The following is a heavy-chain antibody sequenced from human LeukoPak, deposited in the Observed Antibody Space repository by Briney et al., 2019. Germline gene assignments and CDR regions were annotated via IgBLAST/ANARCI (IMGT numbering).Heavy chain of an antibody. CDR2: MNPNSGNT. CDR1: GYTFTSYD. D-gene: IGHD3-9*01. J-gene: IGHJ4*02. V-gene: IGHV1-8*01. CDR3: ARGIYDILTGYYPLDY. Sequence: ASVKVSCKASGYTFTSYDINWVRQATGQGLEWMGWMNPNSGNTGYAQKFQGRVTMTRNTSISTAYMELSSLRSEDTAVNYCARGIYDILTGYYPLDYWGQGTLVTVSS.